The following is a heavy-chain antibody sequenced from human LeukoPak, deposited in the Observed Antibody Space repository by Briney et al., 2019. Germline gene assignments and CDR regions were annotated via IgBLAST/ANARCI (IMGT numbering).Heavy chain of an antibody. Sequence: SETLSLTCTVSGGSISSSNYNWGWIRQPPGKGLEWIGSIYYSGTTYYNPSLKSRVTISVDTSKNQFSLKLSSVTAADTAVYYCARCIAEAGRTFDIWGQGTMVTVSS. D-gene: IGHD6-13*01. V-gene: IGHV4-39*01. J-gene: IGHJ3*02. CDR3: ARCIAEAGRTFDI. CDR2: IYYSGTT. CDR1: GGSISSSNYN.